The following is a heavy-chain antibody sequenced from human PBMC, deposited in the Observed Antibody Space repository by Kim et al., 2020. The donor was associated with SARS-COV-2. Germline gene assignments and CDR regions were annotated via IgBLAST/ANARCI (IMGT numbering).Heavy chain of an antibody. CDR1: GGTFSSYA. CDR2: IIPIFGTA. CDR3: ARDRQDYYDSSGYYSLVGKFD. V-gene: IGHV1-69*13. D-gene: IGHD3-22*01. Sequence: SVKVSCKASGGTFSSYAISWVRQAPGQGLEWMGGIIPIFGTANYAQKFQGRVTITADESTSTAYMELSSLRSEDTAVYYCARDRQDYYDSSGYYSLVGKFDWGQGTLVTVSS. J-gene: IGHJ4*02.